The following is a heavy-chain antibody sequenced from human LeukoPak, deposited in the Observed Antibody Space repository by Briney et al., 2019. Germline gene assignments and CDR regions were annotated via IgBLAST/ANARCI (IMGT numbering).Heavy chain of an antibody. J-gene: IGHJ6*03. V-gene: IGHV4-61*02. CDR1: GGSISSGSYY. D-gene: IGHD3-3*01. CDR2: IYTSGST. CDR3: ARGRSGYYGGYYYYYYMDV. Sequence: SQTLSLTCTVSGGSISSGSYYWSWIRQPAGKGLEWIGRIYTSGSTNYNPSLKSRVTISVDTSMNQFSLKLSSVTAADTAVYYCARGRSGYYGGYYYYYYMDVWGKGTTVTVSS.